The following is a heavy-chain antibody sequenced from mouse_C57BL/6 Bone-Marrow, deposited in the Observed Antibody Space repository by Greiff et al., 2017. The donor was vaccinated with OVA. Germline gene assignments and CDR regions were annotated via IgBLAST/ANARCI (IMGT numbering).Heavy chain of an antibody. V-gene: IGHV1-50*01. J-gene: IGHJ3*01. Sequence: VQLQQPGAELVKPGASVKLSCKASGYTFTSYWMQWVKQRPGQGLEWIGEIDPSDSYTNYNQKFKGKATLTVDTSSSTAYMQLSSLTSEDSAVYYCARPPYYGYDEAYWGQGTLVTVSA. CDR2: IDPSDSYT. D-gene: IGHD2-2*01. CDR3: ARPPYYGYDEAY. CDR1: GYTFTSYW.